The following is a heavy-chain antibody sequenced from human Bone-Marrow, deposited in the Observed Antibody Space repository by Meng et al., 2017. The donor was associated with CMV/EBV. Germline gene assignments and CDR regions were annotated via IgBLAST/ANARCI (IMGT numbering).Heavy chain of an antibody. CDR3: AKGGVRSSSWYMDY. CDR2: IYGATTST. V-gene: IGHV3-23*03. Sequence: GESLKISCAASGFTFSTYWMHWVRQAPGKGLEWVSVIYGATTSTYYADSVKGRFTISRDDSKNTLYLQMNSLRVEDTAVYYCAKGGVRSSSWYMDYWGQGTLVTVSS. D-gene: IGHD6-13*01. CDR1: GFTFSTYW. J-gene: IGHJ4*02.